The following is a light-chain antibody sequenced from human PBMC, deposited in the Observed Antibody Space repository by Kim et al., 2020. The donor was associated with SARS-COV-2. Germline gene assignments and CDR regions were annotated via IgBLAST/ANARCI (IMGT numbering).Light chain of an antibody. CDR3: QLRSNLSPLGT. J-gene: IGKJ4*01. V-gene: IGKV3-11*01. Sequence: EIVLTQSPATLSLSPGERATLSCRASQSVSSYLAWYQQKPGQAPRLLIYDATNRATGIPARFSGSGSVTDYTLTISSLEPEDFAVYYCQLRSNLSPLGTFGGWTKVDIK. CDR1: QSVSSY. CDR2: DAT.